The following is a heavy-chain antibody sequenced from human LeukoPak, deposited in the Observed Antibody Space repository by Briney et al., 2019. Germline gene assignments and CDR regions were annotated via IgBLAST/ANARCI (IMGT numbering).Heavy chain of an antibody. V-gene: IGHV4-30-4*01. CDR1: GGSISSGDYY. D-gene: IGHD4-23*01. J-gene: IGHJ4*02. CDR2: IYYSGST. CDR3: ASYTVVTGVDY. Sequence: SQTLSLTCTVSGGSISSGDYYWSWIRQPPGKGLEWIGYIYYSGSTYYNPSLKSRVTISVDTSKSQFSLKLSSVTAADTAVYYCASYTVVTGVDYWGQGTLVTVSS.